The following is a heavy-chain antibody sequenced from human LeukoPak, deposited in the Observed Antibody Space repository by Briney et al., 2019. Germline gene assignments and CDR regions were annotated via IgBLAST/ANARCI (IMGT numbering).Heavy chain of an antibody. V-gene: IGHV3-48*04. J-gene: IGHJ4*02. D-gene: IGHD1-26*01. CDR3: ARERRLVGATEELALDY. CDR1: GFTFSSYS. CDR2: ISSSSSTI. Sequence: GGSLRLSCAASGFTFSSYSMNWVRQAPGKGLEWVSYISSSSSTIYYADSVKGRFTISRDNAKNSLYLQMNSLRAEDTAVYYCARERRLVGATEELALDYWGQGTLVTVSS.